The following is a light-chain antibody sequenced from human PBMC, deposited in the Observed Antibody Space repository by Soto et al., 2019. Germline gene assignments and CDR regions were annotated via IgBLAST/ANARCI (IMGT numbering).Light chain of an antibody. V-gene: IGLV1-40*01. Sequence: QSVLTQPPSVSGAPGQRVTISCTGSSSNIGSGFDVHWYQRLPGTAPRLLIYANSNRPSGVPDRFSGSRSGSSASLAITGLQAEDEADYYCQSYDSSLSGSNVFGTGTKVTVL. J-gene: IGLJ1*01. CDR1: SSNIGSGFD. CDR3: QSYDSSLSGSNV. CDR2: ANS.